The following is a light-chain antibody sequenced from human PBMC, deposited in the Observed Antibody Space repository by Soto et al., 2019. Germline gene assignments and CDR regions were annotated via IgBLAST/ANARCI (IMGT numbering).Light chain of an antibody. CDR3: QQSYSTLWT. CDR1: QSISNY. V-gene: IGKV1-39*01. Sequence: IQMTQSPASLYASVGDRVTITCRASQSISNYVNWYQQKPGKAPELLIYGASRLLSGVPSRFSGSGSGTDSTLTINSLQPEDFATYYCQQSYSTLWTFGQGTKGDI. J-gene: IGKJ1*01. CDR2: GAS.